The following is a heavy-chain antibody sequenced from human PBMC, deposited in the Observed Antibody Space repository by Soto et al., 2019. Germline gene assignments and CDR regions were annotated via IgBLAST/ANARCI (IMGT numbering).Heavy chain of an antibody. V-gene: IGHV1-2*02. J-gene: IGHJ4*03. CDR3: ATARRGTVSLLAD. Sequence: QVQLVQSGAEVRKPGASVKVSCKASGYPLSDNHIHWVRQAPGQGLEWMGWLNPYTAATTYAPRFQGRVTMTRDTSISTSYIEVSGLRSDDTAMYYCATARRGTVSLLADWVQGTLVTVSS. CDR2: LNPYTAAT. CDR1: GYPLSDNH. D-gene: IGHD4-17*01.